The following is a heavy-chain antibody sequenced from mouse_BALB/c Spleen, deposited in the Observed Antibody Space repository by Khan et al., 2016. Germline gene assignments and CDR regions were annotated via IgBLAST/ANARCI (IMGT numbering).Heavy chain of an antibody. V-gene: IGHV1-4*01. J-gene: IGHJ2*01. CDR2: VIPSNAYT. Sequence: QVQLKESGAELARPGASVKMSCKASGYTFTSYTMHWVKQGPGQGLEWIGYVIPSNAYTNYNQKFKDKATLTADKSSSKACMQLSSLTSEDSAVYYCAREGWLLGYFDYWGQGTTLTVSS. CDR3: AREGWLLGYFDY. D-gene: IGHD2-3*01. CDR1: GYTFTSYT.